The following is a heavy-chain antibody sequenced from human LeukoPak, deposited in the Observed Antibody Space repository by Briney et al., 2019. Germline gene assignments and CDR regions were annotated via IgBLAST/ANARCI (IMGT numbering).Heavy chain of an antibody. CDR3: AGEGYSNYYFDY. V-gene: IGHV3-30-3*01. CDR1: GFTFSSYA. J-gene: IGHJ4*02. D-gene: IGHD4-11*01. Sequence: GGSLRLSCAASGFTFSSYAMHWVRQAPGKGLEWVAVISYDGSNKYYADSVKGRFTISRDNSKNTLYLQMNSLRAEDTAVYYCAGEGYSNYYFDYWGQGTLVTVSS. CDR2: ISYDGSNK.